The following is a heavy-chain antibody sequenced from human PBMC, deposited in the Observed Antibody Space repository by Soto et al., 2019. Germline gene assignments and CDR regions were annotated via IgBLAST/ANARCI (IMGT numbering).Heavy chain of an antibody. D-gene: IGHD3-10*01. Sequence: ASVTVSCKASVYSFTRYYIHWVRQAPGQGLEWMGIINPSGGSTSYAQKLQGRVTMTRDTATSTVYMELSSLRSEDTVVHDCARDLEAVDWYGVRYHYGMDVWGQGTTVTVSS. V-gene: IGHV1-46*01. J-gene: IGHJ6*02. CDR3: ARDLEAVDWYGVRYHYGMDV. CDR2: INPSGGST. CDR1: VYSFTRYY.